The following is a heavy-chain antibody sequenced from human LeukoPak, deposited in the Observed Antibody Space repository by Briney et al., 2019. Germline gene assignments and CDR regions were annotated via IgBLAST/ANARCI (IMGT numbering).Heavy chain of an antibody. CDR1: GYTFTSYG. J-gene: IGHJ4*02. V-gene: IGHV1-18*01. D-gene: IGHD3-3*01. CDR3: ARTGRGYDFWSGYYTH. Sequence: ASVKVSCKASGYTFTSYGISGVRQAPGQGLEWMGWISAYNGNTNYAQKLQGRVTMTTDTSTSTAYMELRSLRSDDTAVYYCARTGRGYDFWSGYYTHWGQGTLVTVSS. CDR2: ISAYNGNT.